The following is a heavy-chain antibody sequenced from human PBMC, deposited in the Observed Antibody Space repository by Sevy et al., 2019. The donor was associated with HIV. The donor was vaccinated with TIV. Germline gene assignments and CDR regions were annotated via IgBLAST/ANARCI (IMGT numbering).Heavy chain of an antibody. CDR1: GYTFTGYY. J-gene: IGHJ5*02. CDR2: INPNSGGT. V-gene: IGHV1-2*02. Sequence: ASVKVSCKASGYTFTGYYMHWVRQAPGQGLEWMGWINPNSGGTNYAQKFQGRVTMTRDTSISTVYMELSRLRSDDTAVYYCARDPDCSSTSCYSWFDPWGQGTLVTVSS. CDR3: ARDPDCSSTSCYSWFDP. D-gene: IGHD2-2*02.